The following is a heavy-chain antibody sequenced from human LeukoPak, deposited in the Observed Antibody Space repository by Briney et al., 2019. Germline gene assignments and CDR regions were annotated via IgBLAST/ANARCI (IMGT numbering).Heavy chain of an antibody. CDR2: ISSSSYI. CDR3: ARDPDGDVDY. D-gene: IGHD4-17*01. Sequence: GGSLRLSCAASGFTFSSYSMNWVRQAPGKGLEWVSSISSSSYIYYADSVKGRFTISRGNAKNSLYLQMNSLRAEDTAVYYCARDPDGDVDYWGQGTLVTVSS. J-gene: IGHJ4*02. CDR1: GFTFSSYS. V-gene: IGHV3-21*01.